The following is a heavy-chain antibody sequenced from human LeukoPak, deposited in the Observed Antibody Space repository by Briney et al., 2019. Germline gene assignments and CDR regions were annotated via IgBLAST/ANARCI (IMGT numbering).Heavy chain of an antibody. V-gene: IGHV3-23*01. CDR1: GFTFSSYG. J-gene: IGHJ4*02. CDR2: ISGSGGST. D-gene: IGHD1-26*01. Sequence: GGSLRLSCAASGFTFSSYGMSWVRQALGKGLEWVSAISGSGGSTYYADSVKGRFTISRDNSKNTLYLQMNSLRAEDTAVYYCAKDGTESGSYYYFDYWGQGTLVTVSS. CDR3: AKDGTESGSYYYFDY.